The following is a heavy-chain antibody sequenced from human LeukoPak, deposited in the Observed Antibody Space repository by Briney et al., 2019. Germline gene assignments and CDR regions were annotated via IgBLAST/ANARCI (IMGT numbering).Heavy chain of an antibody. D-gene: IGHD3-3*01. CDR3: ARYYDFWSGYRFDP. J-gene: IGHJ5*02. V-gene: IGHV4-38-2*02. Sequence: SETLSLTCTVSGDSIYTYYWSWIRQPPGKGLEWIGSIYHSGSTYYNPSLKSRVTISVDTSKNQFSLKLSSVTGADTAVYYCARYYDFWSGYRFDPWGQGTLVTVSS. CDR2: IYHSGST. CDR1: GDSIYTYY.